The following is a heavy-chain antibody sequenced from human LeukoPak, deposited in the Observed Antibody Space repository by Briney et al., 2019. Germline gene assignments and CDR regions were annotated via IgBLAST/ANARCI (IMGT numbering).Heavy chain of an antibody. CDR2: ISGSGGST. J-gene: IGHJ6*03. V-gene: IGHV3-23*01. CDR3: AKRRGLELLYYYYMDV. D-gene: IGHD1-7*01. CDR1: GFTFSSYA. Sequence: GGSLRLSCAASGFTFSSYAMSWVRQAPGKGLEWVSAISGSGGSTYYADSVKGRFTISRDNSKNTLYLQMNSLRAEDTAVYYCAKRRGLELLYYYYMDVWGRGTTVTVSS.